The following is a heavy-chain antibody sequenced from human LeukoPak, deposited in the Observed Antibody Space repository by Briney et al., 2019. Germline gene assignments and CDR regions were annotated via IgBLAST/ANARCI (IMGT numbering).Heavy chain of an antibody. V-gene: IGHV1-18*01. CDR2: ISAYNGNT. J-gene: IGHJ5*02. CDR1: GYTFTSYG. D-gene: IGHD6-19*01. CDR3: AKGRVVAGSRSLTYHWLDP. Sequence: ASVTVSCKASGYTFTSYGISWVRQAPGQGLEWMGWISAYNGNTNYAQKLQGRVTMTRDTSITTVYMGLSRLGSDDAAVYYCAKGRVVAGSRSLTYHWLDPWGQGTLVTVST.